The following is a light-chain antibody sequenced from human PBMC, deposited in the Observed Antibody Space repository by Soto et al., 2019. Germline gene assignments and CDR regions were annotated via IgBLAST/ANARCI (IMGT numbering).Light chain of an antibody. CDR1: SSDVGAYNY. CDR2: DVT. J-gene: IGLJ3*02. CDR3: CSYAGGFTWV. V-gene: IGLV2-11*01. Sequence: QSALTQPRSVSGSPGQSVTISCTGTSSDVGAYNYVSWYQHHPGKAPKLMIYDVTLRPSGVPDRFSGSKSGNTASLTISGLQAEDEADYYCCSYAGGFTWVFGGGTKLTVL.